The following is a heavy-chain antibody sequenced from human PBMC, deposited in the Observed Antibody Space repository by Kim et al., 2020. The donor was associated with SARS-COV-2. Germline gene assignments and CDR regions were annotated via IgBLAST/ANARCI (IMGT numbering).Heavy chain of an antibody. Sequence: GGSLRLSCAASGFTFDDYAMHWVRQAPGKGLERVSGISWNCGSIGFADSVKGRFTISRDNAKNSLYLQMTSLRAEDTALYYCAKDINWNASPAFDIWGQGTMVTVSS. CDR1: GFTFDDYA. D-gene: IGHD1-1*01. CDR3: AKDINWNASPAFDI. J-gene: IGHJ3*02. V-gene: IGHV3-9*01. CDR2: ISWNCGSI.